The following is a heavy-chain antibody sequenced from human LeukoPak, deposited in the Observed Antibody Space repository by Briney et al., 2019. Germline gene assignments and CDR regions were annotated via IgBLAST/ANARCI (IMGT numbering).Heavy chain of an antibody. CDR1: GYTFTSYA. V-gene: IGHV1-3*01. D-gene: IGHD3-10*01. CDR2: INAGNGNT. Sequence: ASVTLSCKASGYTFTSYAMHWVRQAPGQRLEWMGWINAGNGNTKYSQKFQGRVTITRDTSATTAYMELSSLRSEDTAVYYCARDQRRFGELSFVHWGQGTLVTVSS. J-gene: IGHJ4*02. CDR3: ARDQRRFGELSFVH.